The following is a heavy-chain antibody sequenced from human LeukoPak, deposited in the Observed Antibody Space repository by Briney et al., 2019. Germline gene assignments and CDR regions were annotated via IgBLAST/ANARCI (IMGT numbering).Heavy chain of an antibody. CDR2: MNRNSGNT. CDR3: ARGFGYCSSTSCPPVDWFDP. Sequence: ASLKVSCKASGYTFTSYAISWVRQAPGQGLEWMGWMNRNSGNTVYAQNFQGRVTMTRNTSISTAYMELSSLRSEDTAVYYCARGFGYCSSTSCPPVDWFDPWGQGTLVTVSS. CDR1: GYTFTSYA. D-gene: IGHD2-2*03. V-gene: IGHV1-8*01. J-gene: IGHJ5*02.